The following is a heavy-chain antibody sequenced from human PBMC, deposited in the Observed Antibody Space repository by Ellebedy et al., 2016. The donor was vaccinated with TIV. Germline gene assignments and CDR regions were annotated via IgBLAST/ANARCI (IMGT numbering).Heavy chain of an antibody. CDR1: GFSFRSYW. Sequence: GGSLRLSCTASGFSFRSYWMSWVRQAPGKGLEWVANMNQDGSQKYYVDSVKGPFTISRDNAKNSLYLQMNSLRIEDTAVYYCARDGSYGDYRSPTHAFEIWGQGTTVTVSS. D-gene: IGHD4-17*01. CDR3: ARDGSYGDYRSPTHAFEI. J-gene: IGHJ3*02. V-gene: IGHV3-7*01. CDR2: MNQDGSQK.